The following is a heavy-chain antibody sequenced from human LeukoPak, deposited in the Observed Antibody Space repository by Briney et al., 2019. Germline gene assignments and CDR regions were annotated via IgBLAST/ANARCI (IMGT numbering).Heavy chain of an antibody. J-gene: IGHJ4*02. V-gene: IGHV4-59*08. CDR1: AGSISGYY. D-gene: IGHD6-19*01. CDR3: ARHSSAYFHY. CDR2: IYSSGST. Sequence: SETLSLTCTVSAGSISGYYWSWIRQPPGEGLEWIGHIYSSGSTNYNPSLKSRVTMSIDTSKNQFSLKLSSATAADSAVYYFARHSSAYFHYWGQGTLVTVSS.